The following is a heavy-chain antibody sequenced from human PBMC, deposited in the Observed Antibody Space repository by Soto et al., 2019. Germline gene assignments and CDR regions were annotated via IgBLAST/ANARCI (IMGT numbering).Heavy chain of an antibody. CDR3: ARGVLTTFPYYSDY. D-gene: IGHD3-9*01. V-gene: IGHV4-61*01. CDR2: IYYSGTT. CDR1: GVSGGSNSNFY. Sequence: QVQLQESGPGLVKPSETLSLTCTVSGVSGGSNSNFYWNWIRQPPGKGLEWIGYIYYSGTTNYNPSLEGRVTISVDTSKNQFSLKLNSVTVADTAVYYCARGVLTTFPYYSDYWGQGALVTVSS. J-gene: IGHJ4*02.